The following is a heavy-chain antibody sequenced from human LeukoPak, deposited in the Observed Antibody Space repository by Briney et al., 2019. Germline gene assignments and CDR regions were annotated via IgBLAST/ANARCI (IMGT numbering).Heavy chain of an antibody. J-gene: IGHJ4*02. V-gene: IGHV4-31*03. CDR3: ARAADSSGYYYKGYYFDY. CDR2: IYYSGST. D-gene: IGHD3-22*01. Sequence: SETLSLTCTVSGGSIRSSYYYWGWIRQHPGKGLEWIGYIYYSGSTYYNPSLKSRVTISVDTSKNQFSLKLSSVTAADTAVYYCARAADSSGYYYKGYYFDYWGQGTLVTVSS. CDR1: GGSIRSSYYY.